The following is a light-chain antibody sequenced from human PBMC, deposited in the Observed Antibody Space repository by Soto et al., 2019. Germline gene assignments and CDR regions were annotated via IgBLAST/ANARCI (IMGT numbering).Light chain of an antibody. CDR2: EVS. V-gene: IGLV2-14*01. J-gene: IGLJ2*01. CDR1: SSDVGGYNY. Sequence: QSALTQPASVSGSPGQSITISCTGTSSDVGGYNYVSWYQQHPSKAPKLMIYEVSNRPSGVSNRFSGSKSGNTASLTISGHQAEDEADYYCSSYTSSSTLVVFGGGTKLTVL. CDR3: SSYTSSSTLVV.